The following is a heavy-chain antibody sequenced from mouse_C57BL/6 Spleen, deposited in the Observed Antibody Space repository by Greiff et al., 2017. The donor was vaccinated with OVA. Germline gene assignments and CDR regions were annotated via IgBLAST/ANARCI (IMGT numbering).Heavy chain of an antibody. D-gene: IGHD1-1*01. CDR3: ARPVITTVVAGWYFDV. CDR1: GFTFSDYY. V-gene: IGHV5-12*01. Sequence: EVHLVESGGGLVQPGGSLKLSCAASGFTFSDYYMYWVRQTPEKRLEWVAYISNGGGSTYYPDTVKGRFTITRDNAKNTLYLQMSRLKSEDTVMYYCARPVITTVVAGWYFDVWGTGTTVTVSS. CDR2: ISNGGGST. J-gene: IGHJ1*03.